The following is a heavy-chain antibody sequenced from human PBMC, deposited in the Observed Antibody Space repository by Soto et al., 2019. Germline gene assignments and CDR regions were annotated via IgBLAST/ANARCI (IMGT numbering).Heavy chain of an antibody. Sequence: QVQLVESGGGVVQPGGSLRLSCAASGFTFSSYAMHWVRQAPGKGLEWVAVIWSDGSNKYYADSVKGRFTISRDNSKNALYLQMNSLRAEDTAVYYCARAGFGYSYVYYFDYWGQGTLVTVSS. CDR3: ARAGFGYSYVYYFDY. CDR1: GFTFSSYA. CDR2: IWSDGSNK. V-gene: IGHV3-33*01. J-gene: IGHJ4*02. D-gene: IGHD5-18*01.